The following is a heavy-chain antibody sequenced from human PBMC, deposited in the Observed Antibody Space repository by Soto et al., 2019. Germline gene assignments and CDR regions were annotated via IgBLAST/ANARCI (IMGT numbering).Heavy chain of an antibody. CDR2: ISGSGATK. J-gene: IGHJ4*02. Sequence: GGSLRLSCAASGFTFSSHSINWVRQAPGKGLEWVSYISGSGATKYYADSGKGRFTISRDNARNSLYLQMSSLSDEDTAVYYCARAIRGFSYVVDYWGQGTLVTVSS. CDR1: GFTFSSHS. D-gene: IGHD5-18*01. CDR3: ARAIRGFSYVVDY. V-gene: IGHV3-48*02.